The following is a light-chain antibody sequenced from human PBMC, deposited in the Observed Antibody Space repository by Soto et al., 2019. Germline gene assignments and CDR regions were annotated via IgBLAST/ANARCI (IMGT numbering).Light chain of an antibody. CDR2: EVS. CDR3: ASYTSRSTSVI. Sequence: QSVLTQPASVSGSPGQSITISCTGTSSDVGGYKYVSWYQQHPDKAPKLIIFEVSNRPSGISSRFSGSKSGNTASLTISGLQAEDEADYYCASYTSRSTSVIFGRGTQLTVL. J-gene: IGLJ2*01. CDR1: SSDVGGYKY. V-gene: IGLV2-14*01.